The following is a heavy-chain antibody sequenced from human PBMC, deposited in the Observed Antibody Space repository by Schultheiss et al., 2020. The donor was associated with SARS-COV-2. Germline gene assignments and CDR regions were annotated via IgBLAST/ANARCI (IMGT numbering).Heavy chain of an antibody. V-gene: IGHV5-51*01. CDR2: IYPGDSDT. CDR3: ARDPRTIAVAGHFDY. CDR1: GYTFTTSW. Sequence: GESLKISCKGSGYTFTTSWIGWVRQMPGKGLEWMGIIYPGDSDTRYSPSFQGQVTISADKSISTAYLQWSSLKASDTAMYYCARDPRTIAVAGHFDYWGQGTLVTVSS. D-gene: IGHD6-19*01. J-gene: IGHJ4*02.